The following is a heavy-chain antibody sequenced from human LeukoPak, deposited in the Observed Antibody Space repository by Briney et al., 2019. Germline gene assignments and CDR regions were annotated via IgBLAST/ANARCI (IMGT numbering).Heavy chain of an antibody. D-gene: IGHD6-19*01. J-gene: IGHJ4*02. CDR3: AKDSHSSGWFYYFDY. CDR1: GFTFSDYY. V-gene: IGHV3-11*01. Sequence: GGSLRLSCAASGFTFSDYYMSWIRQAPGKGLEWVSYISSSGSTIYYADSVKGRFTISIDTSKNTLYLQMNSLRADDTAVYYCAKDSHSSGWFYYFDYWGQGTLVTVSS. CDR2: ISSSGSTI.